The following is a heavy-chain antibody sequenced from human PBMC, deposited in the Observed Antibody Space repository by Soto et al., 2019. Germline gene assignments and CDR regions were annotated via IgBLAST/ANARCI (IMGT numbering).Heavy chain of an antibody. Sequence: GGSLRLSCSASGFTVSDSFMSWIRQAPGKGLEWVSFVSGSSSFTNYAEAVKGRFTITRDNAKNSVYLEMNNLRAEDTAVYYCARDRRTVAGNWLDPWGQGIVVTVSS. CDR3: ARDRRTVAGNWLDP. J-gene: IGHJ5*02. D-gene: IGHD6-19*01. CDR2: VSGSSSFT. CDR1: GFTVSDSF. V-gene: IGHV3-11*06.